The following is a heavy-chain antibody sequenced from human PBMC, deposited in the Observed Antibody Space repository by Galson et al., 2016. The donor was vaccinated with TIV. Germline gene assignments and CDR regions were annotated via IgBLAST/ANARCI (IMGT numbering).Heavy chain of an antibody. Sequence: SVKVSCKASGYTFSAYYMHWVRQAPGQGLEWMGWISPNIGDTNYPQKFQGRVTMTRDTSINTAYMELTSLTSDDTAVYYCARFVYGDYVDYWGQGTLVTVSS. D-gene: IGHD4-17*01. CDR1: GYTFSAYY. CDR3: ARFVYGDYVDY. V-gene: IGHV1-2*02. J-gene: IGHJ4*02. CDR2: ISPNIGDT.